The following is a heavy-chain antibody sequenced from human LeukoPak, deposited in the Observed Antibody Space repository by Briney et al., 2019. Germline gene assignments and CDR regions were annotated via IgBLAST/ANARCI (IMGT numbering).Heavy chain of an antibody. Sequence: GGSLRLSCAASEFTFGNYWMSWVRQVPGKGPEWVANIRQDGNEFYYVDSVKGRFTISRDNAKNSLYLQMNSLRAEDTAVYYCARTTVAGTYYFDYWGQGTLVTVSS. CDR2: IRQDGNEF. D-gene: IGHD6-19*01. V-gene: IGHV3-7*01. CDR1: EFTFGNYW. CDR3: ARTTVAGTYYFDY. J-gene: IGHJ4*02.